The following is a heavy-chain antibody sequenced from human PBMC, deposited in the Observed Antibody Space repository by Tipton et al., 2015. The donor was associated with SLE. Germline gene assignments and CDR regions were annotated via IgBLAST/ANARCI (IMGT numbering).Heavy chain of an antibody. V-gene: IGHV3-23*01. CDR3: ARSYSSSWSEWFDP. D-gene: IGHD6-13*01. Sequence: SLRLSCAASGFTFSSYAMHWVRQAPGKGLEWVSVISGSGGTIYYADSVKGRFTISRDNSKNTLFLEMNSLRADDTAVYYCARSYSSSWSEWFDPWGQGTLVTVSS. CDR1: GFTFSSYA. J-gene: IGHJ5*02. CDR2: ISGSGGTI.